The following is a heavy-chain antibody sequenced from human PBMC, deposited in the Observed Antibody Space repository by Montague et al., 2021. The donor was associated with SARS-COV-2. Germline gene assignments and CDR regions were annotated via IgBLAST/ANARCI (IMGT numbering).Heavy chain of an antibody. Sequence: SLSLSCSASGFPFNTYDMHWVRQATGKGLEWVSSIGTPGDTYYPGSVKGRFTISRENAKNSLYLQMNSLRAGDTAVYYCARGGYCSGSNCLYFDSWGQGTLVTVSS. J-gene: IGHJ4*02. CDR1: GFPFNTYD. D-gene: IGHD2-15*01. V-gene: IGHV3-13*01. CDR3: ARGGYCSGSNCLYFDS. CDR2: IGTPGDT.